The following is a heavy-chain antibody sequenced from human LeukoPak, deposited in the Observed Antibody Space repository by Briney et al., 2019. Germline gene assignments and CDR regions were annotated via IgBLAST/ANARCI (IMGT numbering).Heavy chain of an antibody. CDR2: ISAYNGNT. J-gene: IGHJ4*02. V-gene: IGHV1-18*01. CDR1: GYTFTSYG. Sequence: GASVKVSCKASGYTFTSYGISWVRQAPGQGLEWMGWISAYNGNTNYAQKLQGRVTMTTDTSTSTAYMELRSLRSDDTAVYYCARGRGYCSSTSCPDYGGFDYWGQGTLVTVSS. D-gene: IGHD2-2*01. CDR3: ARGRGYCSSTSCPDYGGFDY.